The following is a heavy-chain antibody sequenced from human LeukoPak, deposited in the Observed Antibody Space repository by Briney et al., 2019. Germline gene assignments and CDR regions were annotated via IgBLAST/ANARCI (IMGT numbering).Heavy chain of an antibody. CDR3: AKGRNEDGDAALNY. CDR1: SFRLSRYA. Sequence: CGSLTLSCAVSSFRLSRYAMSWVRQAPGKGMEWVSGISGNGANTYYADSVEGRFTISRDNSKNTLYLQMNTLRAEDTAAYHCAKGRNEDGDAALNYWGQGTLVTVSS. V-gene: IGHV3-23*01. D-gene: IGHD4-17*01. J-gene: IGHJ4*02. CDR2: ISGNGANT.